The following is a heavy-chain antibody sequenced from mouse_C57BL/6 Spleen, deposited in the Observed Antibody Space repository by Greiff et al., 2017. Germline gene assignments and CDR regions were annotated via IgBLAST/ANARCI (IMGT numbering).Heavy chain of an antibody. CDR1: GFTFSDYY. J-gene: IGHJ3*01. D-gene: IGHD2-4*01. CDR2: INYDGSST. CDR3: AREDYDCDGGFAY. V-gene: IGHV5-16*01. Sequence: EVQLVESEGGLVQPGSSMKLSCTASGFTFSDYYMAWVRQVPEKGLEWVANINYDGSSTYYLDSLKSRFIISRDNAKNILYLQMSRLKSEDTATYYCAREDYDCDGGFAYWGQGTLVTVSA.